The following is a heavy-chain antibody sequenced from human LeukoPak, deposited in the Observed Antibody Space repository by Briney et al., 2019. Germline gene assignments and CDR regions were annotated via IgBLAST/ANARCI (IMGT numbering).Heavy chain of an antibody. D-gene: IGHD3-9*01. CDR2: IYSGGTT. J-gene: IGHJ4*02. CDR1: GFTVSSSY. V-gene: IGHV3-66*01. Sequence: GGSLRLSCAASGFTVSSSYMSWIRQAPGKGLEWVSVIYSGGTTYYADSVKGRFTISRDNSKNTLYLQMNSLRAEDTAVYYCVWRLTGYWAFDYWGQGTLVTVSS. CDR3: VWRLTGYWAFDY.